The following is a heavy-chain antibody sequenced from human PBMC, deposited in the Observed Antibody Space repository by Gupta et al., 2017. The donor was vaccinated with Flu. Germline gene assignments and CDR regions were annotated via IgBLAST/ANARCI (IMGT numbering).Heavy chain of an antibody. J-gene: IGHJ5*02. Sequence: QVQLVQSGAEVKKPGASVKVSCKVSGYTLTELSMHWVRQAPGKGLEWMGGFDPEDGETIYAQKFQGRVTMTEDTSTDTAYMELSSLRSEDTAVYYCATQRSFYFGVVISTYNWFDPWGQGTLVTVSS. D-gene: IGHD3-3*01. CDR2: FDPEDGET. V-gene: IGHV1-24*01. CDR1: GYTLTELS. CDR3: ATQRSFYFGVVISTYNWFDP.